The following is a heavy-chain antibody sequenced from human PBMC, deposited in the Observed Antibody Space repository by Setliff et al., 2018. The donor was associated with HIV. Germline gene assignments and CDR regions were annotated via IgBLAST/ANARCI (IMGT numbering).Heavy chain of an antibody. CDR3: ARDRVRITIFGANDASDI. CDR1: GYTFTSYG. CDR2: ISAYNGNK. Sequence: ASVKVSCKASGYTFTSYGISWVRQAPGQGLEWMGWISAYNGNKNYAQKFQGRVAMTRDTSTSTVYMELSSLRSEDTAVYYCARDRVRITIFGANDASDIWGQGTMVTVSS. D-gene: IGHD3-3*01. J-gene: IGHJ3*02. V-gene: IGHV1-18*01.